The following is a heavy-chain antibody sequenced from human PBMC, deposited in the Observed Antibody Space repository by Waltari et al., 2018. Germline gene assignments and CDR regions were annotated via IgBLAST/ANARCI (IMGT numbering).Heavy chain of an antibody. CDR3: ARDGRYYGSGSRVYYYMDV. V-gene: IGHV3-30*03. CDR1: GFTFSSYG. CDR2: ISYDGSNK. D-gene: IGHD3-10*01. Sequence: QGQLVEPAGGVVQPGGSQGLSFAAPGFTFSSYGMHWVLQAQGQWLEWVAVISYDGSNKYYADSVKGRFTISRDNSKNTLYLQMNSLRAEDTAVYYCARDGRYYGSGSRVYYYMDVWGKGTTVTVSS. J-gene: IGHJ6*03.